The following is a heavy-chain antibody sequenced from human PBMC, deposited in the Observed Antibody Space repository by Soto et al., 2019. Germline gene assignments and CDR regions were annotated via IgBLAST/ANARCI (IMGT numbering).Heavy chain of an antibody. J-gene: IGHJ4*02. CDR1: GGSLSSGAYY. CDR2: IYYSGST. CDR3: ARANYFESSGPFDS. D-gene: IGHD3-22*01. V-gene: IGHV4-31*03. Sequence: QVQLQESGPGLVKPSQTLSLTCTVSGGSLSSGAYYWSWIRQHPGKGLEWIGYIYYSGSTYYNPPLESRVTLSVETSTKHFPLKVSSVTAADTAVYYCARANYFESSGPFDSWGPGTLVTVSS.